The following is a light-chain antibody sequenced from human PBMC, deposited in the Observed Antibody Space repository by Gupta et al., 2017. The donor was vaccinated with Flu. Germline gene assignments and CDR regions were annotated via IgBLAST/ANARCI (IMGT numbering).Light chain of an antibody. CDR2: EAS. J-gene: IGKJ1*01. CDR1: QSISSR. CDR3: QQYKSYRS. Sequence: DIQLTQSPSTLSASVGDRVTITCRASQSISSRLDWYQPKPGKAPKLVIYEASSLQSGVASRFIGSGSGTAFTLSISSLQPDDFATYYCQQYKSYRSFGQGTKVEIK. V-gene: IGKV1-5*03.